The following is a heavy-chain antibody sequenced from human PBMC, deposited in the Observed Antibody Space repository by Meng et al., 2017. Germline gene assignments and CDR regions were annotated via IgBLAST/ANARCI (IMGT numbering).Heavy chain of an antibody. D-gene: IGHD5-18*01. CDR2: ISYDGSNN. V-gene: IGHV3-30*01. J-gene: IGHJ4*02. Sequence: GESLKISCAASGFTFSSYAMHWVRQAPGKGLEWVAVISYDGSNNYYADSVKGRFTISNDNSKNTLYIQMNHLRAEDTAVYYCARVWAFKRYSYGYDPDDYWGQGTLVTVSS. CDR1: GFTFSSYA. CDR3: ARVWAFKRYSYGYDPDDY.